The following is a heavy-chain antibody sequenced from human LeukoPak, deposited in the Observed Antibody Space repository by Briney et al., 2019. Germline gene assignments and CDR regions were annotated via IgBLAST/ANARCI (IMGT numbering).Heavy chain of an antibody. D-gene: IGHD1-26*01. V-gene: IGHV1-18*01. CDR2: ISPYTTKT. Sequence: ASVKVSCKASGYTFISYGITWVRQAPGQGLEGMGWISPYTTKTNYAQSLQGRLTMTTDTSTSTAYMELRSLRSDDTAVYYCAREGGVGPTAPPDYYSYQMDVWGKGTTVTVSS. CDR3: AREGGVGPTAPPDYYSYQMDV. CDR1: GYTFISYG. J-gene: IGHJ6*03.